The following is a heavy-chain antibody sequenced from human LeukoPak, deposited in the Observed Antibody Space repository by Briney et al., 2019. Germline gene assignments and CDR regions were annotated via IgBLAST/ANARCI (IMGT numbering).Heavy chain of an antibody. CDR3: ATQRGGNPAY. D-gene: IGHD1-14*01. CDR2: ISSSSSYI. J-gene: IGHJ4*02. Sequence: KPGGSLRLSCAASGFTSSSYSMNWVRQAPGKGLEWVSSISSSSSYIYYADSVKGRFTISRDNAKNSLYLQMNSLRAEDTAVYYCATQRGGNPAYWGQGTLVTVSS. V-gene: IGHV3-21*01. CDR1: GFTSSSYS.